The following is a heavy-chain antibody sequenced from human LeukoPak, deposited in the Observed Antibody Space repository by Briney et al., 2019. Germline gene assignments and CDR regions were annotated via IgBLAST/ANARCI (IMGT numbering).Heavy chain of an antibody. CDR2: IYYSGST. V-gene: IGHV4-59*01. Sequence: SETLSLTCTVSGGSISSYYWSWIRQPPGKGLEWIGYIYYSGSTNYNPSLKSRVTISVDTSKNQFSLKLSSVTAADTAVYYCARVVTAANYYYYYMDVWGKGTTVTVSS. J-gene: IGHJ6*03. D-gene: IGHD2-21*02. CDR3: ARVVTAANYYYYYMDV. CDR1: GGSISSYY.